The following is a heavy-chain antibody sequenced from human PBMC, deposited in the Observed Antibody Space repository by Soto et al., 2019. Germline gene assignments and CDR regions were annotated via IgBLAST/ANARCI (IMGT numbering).Heavy chain of an antibody. V-gene: IGHV7-4-1*01. CDR2: INTNTGNP. CDR1: GYTFTSYA. D-gene: IGHD3-3*01. CDR3: ARGKNRDFWSGYLDYYYYYGMDV. J-gene: IGHJ6*02. Sequence: ASVKVSCKASGYTFTSYAMNWVRQAPGQGLEWMGWINTNTGNPTYAQGFTGRFVFSLDTSVSTAYLQICSLKAEDTAVYYCARGKNRDFWSGYLDYYYYYGMDVWGQGTTVTVSS.